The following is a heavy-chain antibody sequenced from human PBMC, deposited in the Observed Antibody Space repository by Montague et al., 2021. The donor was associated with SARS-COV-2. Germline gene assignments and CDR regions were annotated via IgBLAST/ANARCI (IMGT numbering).Heavy chain of an antibody. J-gene: IGHJ4*02. D-gene: IGHD1-26*01. CDR2: IPNDGSNK. Sequence: SLRLSCAASGFYFSYAMHWVRQAPGKGLEWVALIPNDGSNKHYADSVKGRFTVSRDNSKNTLYLQMNSLRAEDTAAYYCARESASFHDGGYFDYWGPGTLVTVSS. CDR1: GFYFSYA. CDR3: ARESASFHDGGYFDY. V-gene: IGHV3-30*04.